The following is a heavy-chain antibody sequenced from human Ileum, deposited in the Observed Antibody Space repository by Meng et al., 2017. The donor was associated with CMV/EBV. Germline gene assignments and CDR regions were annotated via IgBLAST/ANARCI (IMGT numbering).Heavy chain of an antibody. CDR2: LSGYDGQT. CDR1: GYKFNIYG. J-gene: IGHJ5*02. Sequence: SGYKFNIYGNNWVRQAPGQGLEGLGWLSGYDGQTKYAQKFKGRVTLTTDTTTSTAYMELRSLNSDDTAVYYCARDPHEFWSSYFFDLWGQGTLVTVSS. D-gene: IGHD3-3*01. V-gene: IGHV1-18*01. CDR3: ARDPHEFWSSYFFDL.